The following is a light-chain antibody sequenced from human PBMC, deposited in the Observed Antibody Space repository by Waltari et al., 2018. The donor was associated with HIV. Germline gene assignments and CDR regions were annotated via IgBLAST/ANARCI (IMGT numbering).Light chain of an antibody. J-gene: IGLJ2*01. CDR3: SSYTGHIAL. CDR1: NDVGTFTY. CDR2: DVN. Sequence: QSALTQPASVSGSPGQSITISCSNDVGTFTYVSWYQQPPGKAPKVIIYDVNNRPSGVSNRFSGSKSGMTASLTIAGLRIEDEADYYCSSYTGHIALFGGGTKLTVL. V-gene: IGLV2-14*03.